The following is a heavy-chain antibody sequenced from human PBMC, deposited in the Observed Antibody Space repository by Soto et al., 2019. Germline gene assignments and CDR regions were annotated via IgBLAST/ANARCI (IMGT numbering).Heavy chain of an antibody. Sequence: QVQLVESGGGVVQPGRSLRLSCAASGFTFSNYGMHWVRQAPGKGLEWVAVIWYDGSYKYAADSVKGRFTISRDNSKNTLYLQRNSLRAEDTAVYYCARDKAHGYFDLWGRGTLVTVSS. V-gene: IGHV3-33*01. CDR3: ARDKAHGYFDL. J-gene: IGHJ2*01. CDR2: IWYDGSYK. CDR1: GFTFSNYG.